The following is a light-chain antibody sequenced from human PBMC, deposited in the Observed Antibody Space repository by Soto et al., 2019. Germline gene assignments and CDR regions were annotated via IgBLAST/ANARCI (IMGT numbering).Light chain of an antibody. Sequence: EIVLTRSPATRSLSPLEIGTVSVMASQSVSSSLAWYQQKPGQAPRLLIYDASNRATGIPARFSGSGSGTDFTLTISSLEPEDLAVYYCQQRSNWPPSITFGQGTRLEIK. J-gene: IGKJ5*01. CDR3: QQRSNWPPSIT. V-gene: IGKV3-11*01. CDR2: DAS. CDR1: QSVSSS.